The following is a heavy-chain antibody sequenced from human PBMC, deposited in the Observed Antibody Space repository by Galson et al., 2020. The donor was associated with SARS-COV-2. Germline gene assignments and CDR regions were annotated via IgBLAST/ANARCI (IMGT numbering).Heavy chain of an antibody. V-gene: IGHV1-46*01. CDR1: GYTFTSYY. J-gene: IGHJ4*02. Sequence: ASVKVSCKASGYTFTSYYVHWVRQAPGQGLEWMGIINSSGGGTSCPQKFQGRVTMTRDTSTSTVYMELSSLRSEDTAVYYCARGTTVAGTANFDYWGQGTLVTVSS. CDR2: INSSGGGT. D-gene: IGHD6-19*01. CDR3: ARGTTVAGTANFDY.